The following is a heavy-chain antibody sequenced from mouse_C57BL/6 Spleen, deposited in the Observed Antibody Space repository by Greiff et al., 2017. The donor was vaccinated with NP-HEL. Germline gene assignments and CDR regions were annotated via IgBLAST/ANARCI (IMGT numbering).Heavy chain of an antibody. CDR1: GFTFTSYW. CDR3: ARKDYGSGYYAMDY. V-gene: IGHV1-61*01. Sequence: VQLQQPGAELVRPGSSVKLSCTASGFTFTSYWMDWVKQRPGQGLEWIGKIYPSDSETHYNSKFKDKATLTADKSSSTAYLQLSSLSSEDSAVYYCARKDYGSGYYAMDYWGQGTSVTVSS. CDR2: IYPSDSET. J-gene: IGHJ4*01. D-gene: IGHD1-1*01.